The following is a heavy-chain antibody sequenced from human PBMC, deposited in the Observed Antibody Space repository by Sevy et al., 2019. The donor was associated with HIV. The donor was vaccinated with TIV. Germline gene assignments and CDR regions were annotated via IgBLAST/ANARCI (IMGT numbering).Heavy chain of an antibody. CDR3: ARHRTDIVVVPAAIGWFDP. Sequence: SETLSLTCTVSGGSISSSSYYWGWIRQPPGKGLEWIGSIYYSGSTYYNPSLKSRVTISVDTSKNQFSLKLSSVTAAXAAGYYCARHRTDIVVVPAAIGWFDPWGQGTLVTVSS. CDR1: GGSISSSSYY. CDR2: IYYSGST. J-gene: IGHJ5*02. D-gene: IGHD2-2*01. V-gene: IGHV4-39*01.